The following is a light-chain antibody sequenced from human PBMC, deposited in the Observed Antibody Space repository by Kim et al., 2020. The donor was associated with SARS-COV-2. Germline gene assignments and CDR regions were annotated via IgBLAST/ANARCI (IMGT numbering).Light chain of an antibody. J-gene: IGLJ3*02. CDR3: AVWDDSLNGPV. Sequence: GQTVTMSCSGSGPTIGSNSVSWYYQFPGTTPGLLVLTDSQRPSGVPEPFSGSKSGTSASLSISGLQSEDEADYYCAVWDDSLNGPVFGGGTQLTVL. V-gene: IGLV1-44*01. CDR2: TDS. CDR1: GPTIGSNS.